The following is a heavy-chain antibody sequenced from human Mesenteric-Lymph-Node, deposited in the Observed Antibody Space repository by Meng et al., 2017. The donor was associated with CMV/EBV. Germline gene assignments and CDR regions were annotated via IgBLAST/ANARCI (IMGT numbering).Heavy chain of an antibody. CDR1: GGSFSGYY. CDR3: ARHQRWLKSEGGFNY. J-gene: IGHJ4*02. Sequence: QVQRQQWGAGLLKPSETLSLTSAVYGGSFSGYYWSWIRQPPGKGLEWIGEINHSGSTNYNPSLKSRVTISVDTSKNQFSLKLSSVTAADTAVYYCARHQRWLKSEGGFNYWGQGTLVTVSS. CDR2: INHSGST. D-gene: IGHD4-23*01. V-gene: IGHV4-34*01.